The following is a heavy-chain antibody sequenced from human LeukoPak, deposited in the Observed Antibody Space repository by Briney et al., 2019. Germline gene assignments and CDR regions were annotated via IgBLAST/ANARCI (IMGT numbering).Heavy chain of an antibody. Sequence: GGSLRLSCAASGFTFSNYAMSWVRQAPGKGLEWVSAISGRGGSTYYADSVKGRITISRDNSKNTLHLQMKSLRAEDTAVYYCASRYGSGSQHPFDYWGQGTLVTVSS. V-gene: IGHV3-23*01. D-gene: IGHD3-10*01. CDR3: ASRYGSGSQHPFDY. CDR2: ISGRGGST. CDR1: GFTFSNYA. J-gene: IGHJ4*02.